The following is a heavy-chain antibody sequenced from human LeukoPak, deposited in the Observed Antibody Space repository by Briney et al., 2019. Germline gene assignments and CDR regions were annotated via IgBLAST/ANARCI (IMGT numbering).Heavy chain of an antibody. CDR3: ARWTGTTGWIDY. Sequence: PSETLSLTCTVSGGSISSGDYYWRWIRQPPGKGLEWIGYIYYSGSTYYNPSLKSRVTISVDTSKNQFSLKLSSVTAADTAVYYCARWTGTTGWIDYWGQGTLVTVSS. CDR2: IYYSGST. CDR1: GGSISSGDYY. D-gene: IGHD1-1*01. J-gene: IGHJ4*02. V-gene: IGHV4-30-4*08.